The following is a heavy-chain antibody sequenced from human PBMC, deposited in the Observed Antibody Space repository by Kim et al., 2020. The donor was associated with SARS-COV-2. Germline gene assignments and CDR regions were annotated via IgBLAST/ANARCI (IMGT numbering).Heavy chain of an antibody. J-gene: IGHJ6*02. CDR1: GFTFGDYA. V-gene: IGHV3-49*03. CDR3: TRDRRVLWFGEFGYYYGMDV. CDR2: IRSKAYGGTT. Sequence: GGSLRLSCTASGFTFGDYAMSWFRQAPGKGLEWVGFIRSKAYGGTTEYAASVKGRFTISRDDSKSIAYLQMNSLKTENTAVYYCTRDRRVLWFGEFGYYYGMDVWGQGTTVTLPS. D-gene: IGHD3-10*01.